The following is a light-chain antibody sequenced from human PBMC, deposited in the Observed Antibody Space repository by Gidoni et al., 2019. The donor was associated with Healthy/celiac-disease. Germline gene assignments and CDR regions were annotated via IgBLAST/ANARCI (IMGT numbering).Light chain of an antibody. Sequence: EIVLTQSPGTLSLSPGESATLSCRASQSVSSSYLAWYQQKPGQAPRLLIYGASSRATGLPDRFSGSGSGTDFTLTISRPEPEDCAVYYCQQYGSSPETFGQGTKVEIK. J-gene: IGKJ1*01. CDR2: GAS. CDR3: QQYGSSPET. CDR1: QSVSSSY. V-gene: IGKV3-20*01.